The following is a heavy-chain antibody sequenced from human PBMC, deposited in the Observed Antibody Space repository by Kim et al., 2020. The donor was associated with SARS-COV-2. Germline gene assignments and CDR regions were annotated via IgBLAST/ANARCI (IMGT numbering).Heavy chain of an antibody. J-gene: IGHJ4*02. CDR3: TRIGGTYRYLDY. V-gene: IGHV4-39*01. D-gene: IGHD3-16*02. Sequence: YSNPSLKSRVTLSVDTSKNQFSLNVSSVTAADTAVYYCTRIGGTYRYLDYWGQGTLVIVSS.